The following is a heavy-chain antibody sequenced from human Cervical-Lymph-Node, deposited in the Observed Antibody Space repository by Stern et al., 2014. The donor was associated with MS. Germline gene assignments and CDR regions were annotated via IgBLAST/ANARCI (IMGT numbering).Heavy chain of an antibody. J-gene: IGHJ3*01. Sequence: ESGPALVKPTQTLTLTCTFSGFSLDTGGMCVSWIRQPPGKALEWLALIDWYGDKYYSTSLKARLSISRDTSKNQVVLRMTSMDPVDTGTYYCARTDHYEGRTFDFWGEGTTVFVSS. CDR2: IDWYGDK. D-gene: IGHD4-17*01. CDR1: GFSLDTGGMC. V-gene: IGHV2-70*01. CDR3: ARTDHYEGRTFDF.